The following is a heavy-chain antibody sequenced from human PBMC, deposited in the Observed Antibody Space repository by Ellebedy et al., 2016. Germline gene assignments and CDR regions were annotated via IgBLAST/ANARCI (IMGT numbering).Heavy chain of an antibody. CDR2: FVPEDGET. V-gene: IGHV1-24*01. CDR3: SSGLRKILGPTTPHFDY. CDR1: INTVTELS. J-gene: IGHJ4*02. Sequence: ASVKASCKVSINTVTELSIHWVRQAPGKGLEWMGGFVPEDGETIYAQNLQGRVTMTEDTSTDTSFMELTSLRSDDTAVYYCSSGLRKILGPTTPHFDYWGQGTVVTASS. D-gene: IGHD1-26*01.